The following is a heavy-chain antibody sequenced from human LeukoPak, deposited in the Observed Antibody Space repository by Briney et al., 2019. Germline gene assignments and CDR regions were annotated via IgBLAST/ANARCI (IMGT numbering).Heavy chain of an antibody. CDR1: GFTFSSYA. V-gene: IGHV3-23*01. CDR2: ISGSGGST. Sequence: GGSLRLSCAASGFTFSSYAMSWVRQVPGKGLEWVSAISGSGGSTYYADSVKGRFTISRDNSKHTLYLQMNSLRAEDTAVYYCAKENYDSSGHNWFDPWGQGTLVTVSS. D-gene: IGHD3-22*01. CDR3: AKENYDSSGHNWFDP. J-gene: IGHJ5*02.